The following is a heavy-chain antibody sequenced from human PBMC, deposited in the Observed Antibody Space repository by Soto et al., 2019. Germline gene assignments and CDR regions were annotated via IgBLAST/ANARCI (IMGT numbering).Heavy chain of an antibody. D-gene: IGHD2-15*01. V-gene: IGHV3-74*01. CDR3: ASEFCSGGNCYTYYFDP. CDR2: INTDGTNT. Sequence: PVGPMRLSCAAAEFTFNRNWMHWVRHTPGKGLVWVSHINTDGTNTNYADSVKGRFTISRDNAKSTLFLQMNSLRDEDTAVYYCASEFCSGGNCYTYYFDPWGQGIPVTVSS. CDR1: EFTFNRNW. J-gene: IGHJ5*02.